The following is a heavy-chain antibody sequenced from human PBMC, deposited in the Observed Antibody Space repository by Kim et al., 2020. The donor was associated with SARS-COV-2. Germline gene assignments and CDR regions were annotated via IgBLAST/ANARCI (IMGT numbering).Heavy chain of an antibody. CDR3: ARSPATLLNWYFDL. D-gene: IGHD2-2*01. V-gene: IGHV4-39*01. Sequence: SETLSLTCTVSGGSISSSNGYYWGWVRQPPGKGLEWIGSIFYSGSTYYNPSLKTRVTISVDTSRKQFSLKLTSVTAADTAVYFCARSPATLLNWYFDLWGRGTQVTVSS. J-gene: IGHJ2*01. CDR1: GGSISSSNGYY. CDR2: IFYSGST.